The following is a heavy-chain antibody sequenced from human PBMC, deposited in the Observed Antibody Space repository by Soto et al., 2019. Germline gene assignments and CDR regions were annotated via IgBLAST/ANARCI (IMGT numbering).Heavy chain of an antibody. CDR1: GGSITSGGYY. D-gene: IGHD3-10*01. CDR2: IYYGGIT. Sequence: QVQLQESGPGLVKPSQTLSLTCSVSGGSITSGGYYWNWIRQHPGKGLERIGYIYYGGITYYNPSLKSRITNTENKSKNQSARELISATAADTAMYYCARGIWVRGIIGFNWFDPWGQGTLVTVSS. J-gene: IGHJ5*02. V-gene: IGHV4-31*03. CDR3: ARGIWVRGIIGFNWFDP.